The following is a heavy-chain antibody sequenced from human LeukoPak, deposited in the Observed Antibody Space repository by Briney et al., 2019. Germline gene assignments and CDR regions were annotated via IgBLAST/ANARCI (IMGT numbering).Heavy chain of an antibody. CDR3: ARGSAFGVIFRYYYYMDV. V-gene: IGHV3-30*02. Sequence: GGSLRLSCGASGFTFSSYGMHWVRQAPGKGLEWVAFIRYDGSNKYYADSVKGRFTISRDNAKNSLHLQMNSLRAEDTAVYYCARGSAFGVIFRYYYYMDVWGKGTTVTISS. D-gene: IGHD3-10*01. CDR2: IRYDGSNK. J-gene: IGHJ6*03. CDR1: GFTFSSYG.